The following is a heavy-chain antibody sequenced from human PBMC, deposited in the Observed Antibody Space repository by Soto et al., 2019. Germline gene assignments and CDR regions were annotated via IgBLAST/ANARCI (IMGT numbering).Heavy chain of an antibody. J-gene: IGHJ4*02. V-gene: IGHV3-23*01. CDR3: AKLKSAVGSDY. Sequence: EVQLLESGGDLVQPGGSLRLSCAASGFTFSDYGMSWVRQAPGKGLEWVSSIGGSGTSAYYRHSMRGRFTISRDNSKNTLYLQMNSLRAEDTAVYYGAKLKSAVGSDYWGKGTLVTVSS. CDR2: IGGSGTSA. D-gene: IGHD6-25*01. CDR1: GFTFSDYG.